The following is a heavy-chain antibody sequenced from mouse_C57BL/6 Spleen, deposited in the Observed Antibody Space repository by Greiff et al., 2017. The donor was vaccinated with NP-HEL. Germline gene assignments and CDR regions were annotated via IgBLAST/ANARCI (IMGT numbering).Heavy chain of an antibody. D-gene: IGHD2-14*01. CDR1: GYTFTSYW. CDR3: ARRYCDRGYFDG. Sequence: VQLQQPGAELVMPGASVKLSCKASGYTFTSYWMHWVKQRPGQGLEWIGEIDPSDSYTNYNQKFKGKSTLTVDKSSSTAYLQLSSLTSEDSAVYYCARRYCDRGYFDGWGTGTTVTV. J-gene: IGHJ1*03. CDR2: IDPSDSYT. V-gene: IGHV1-69*01.